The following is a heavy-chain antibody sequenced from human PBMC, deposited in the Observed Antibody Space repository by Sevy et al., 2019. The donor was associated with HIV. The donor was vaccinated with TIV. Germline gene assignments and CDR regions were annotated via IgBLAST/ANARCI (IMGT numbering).Heavy chain of an antibody. J-gene: IGHJ4*01. CDR3: ARDLEFYDHGDYGPAFMPDF. V-gene: IGHV3-23*01. Sequence: GGSLRLSCAASGFTFINYAMSWVRQAPGKGLEGKGLEWVSTVSGGGGGTYYADSGRGRFTISRDSSKNTLYLQVKSLRAEDTAVYYCARDLEFYDHGDYGPAFMPDFWGHGTLVTVSS. CDR2: VSGGGGGT. CDR1: GFTFINYA. D-gene: IGHD4-17*01.